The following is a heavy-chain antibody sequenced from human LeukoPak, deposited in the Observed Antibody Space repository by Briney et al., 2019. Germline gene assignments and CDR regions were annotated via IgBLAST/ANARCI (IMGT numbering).Heavy chain of an antibody. CDR2: IYHSGST. CDR1: GDSISRGGYS. CDR3: ARGEGYCSSTSCYLGS. Sequence: TLSLTCAVSGDSISRGGYSWSWIRQPPGKGLEWIGYIYHSGSTNYNPSLKSRVTISVDRSKNQFSLKLSTVTAADTAVYYCARGEGYCSSTSCYLGSWGQGTLVTVSS. D-gene: IGHD2-2*01. V-gene: IGHV4-30-2*01. J-gene: IGHJ5*01.